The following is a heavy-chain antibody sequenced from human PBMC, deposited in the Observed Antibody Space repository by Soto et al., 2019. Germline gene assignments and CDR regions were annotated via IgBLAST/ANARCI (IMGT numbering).Heavy chain of an antibody. Sequence: QVQLVQSGAEVKKPGASVKVSCKASGYTFTDYYMHWVRQATGQGLEWMGWINPNSGGTKYAQKFQAWVTMTADTSISTAYLELSRLRSDHTAVYYCAREIRSGYYKYWYFDLWGRGTLVTVSS. V-gene: IGHV1-2*04. J-gene: IGHJ2*01. CDR3: AREIRSGYYKYWYFDL. D-gene: IGHD3-3*01. CDR2: INPNSGGT. CDR1: GYTFTDYY.